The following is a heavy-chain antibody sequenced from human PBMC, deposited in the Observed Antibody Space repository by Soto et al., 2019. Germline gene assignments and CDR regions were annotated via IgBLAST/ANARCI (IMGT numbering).Heavy chain of an antibody. CDR2: IRSKANNYAT. CDR1: GFSLSGSA. CDR3: TVRGAAAQFDS. J-gene: IGHJ5*01. Sequence: EVQLVQSGGGLVQPGGSLKLSCAASGFSLSGSAMHWVRQASGKGLEWVGRIRSKANNYATTYAASLEGRFTSSTDDSKNTAYLQMNSLKTEDTAVYYCTVRGAAAQFDSWGQGTLVTVSS. V-gene: IGHV3-73*01. D-gene: IGHD2-2*01.